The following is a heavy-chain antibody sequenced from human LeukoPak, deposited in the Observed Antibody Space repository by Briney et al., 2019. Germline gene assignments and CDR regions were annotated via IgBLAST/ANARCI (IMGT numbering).Heavy chain of an antibody. CDR3: ARTFNGFDPNFDH. Sequence: GGSLRLSCAASGFTFSNHAMNWVRQVPGKGLVWVSTISTDGDGPHYADSVKGRFTISRDNMKNTLYLQMDNLRDVDTAVYFCARTFNGFDPNFDHWGQGTLVTVSS. J-gene: IGHJ4*02. CDR2: ISTDGDGP. D-gene: IGHD5-12*01. V-gene: IGHV3-23*01. CDR1: GFTFSNHA.